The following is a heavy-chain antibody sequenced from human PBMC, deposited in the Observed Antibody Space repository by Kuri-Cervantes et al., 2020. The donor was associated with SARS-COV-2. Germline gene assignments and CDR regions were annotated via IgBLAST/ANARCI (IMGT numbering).Heavy chain of an antibody. Sequence: GSLRLSCTVSGGSISSHYWSWIRQPPGKGLEWIGYIYYSGSTHYNPSLKSRVTISVDTSKNQFSLKLISVTAADTAVYYCARSSPGTNWFDRCGQGTLVTVSS. CDR3: ARSSPGTNWFDR. V-gene: IGHV4-59*11. D-gene: IGHD1-1*01. J-gene: IGHJ5*02. CDR1: GGSISSHY. CDR2: IYYSGST.